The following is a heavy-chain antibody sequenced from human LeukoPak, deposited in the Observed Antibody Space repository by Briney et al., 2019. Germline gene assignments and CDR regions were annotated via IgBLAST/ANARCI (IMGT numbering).Heavy chain of an antibody. CDR1: GFTFSSYT. J-gene: IGHJ5*02. V-gene: IGHV3-74*01. Sequence: GGSLRLSCAASGFTFSSYTMSWVRQAPGKGLVWVSRINTDGTNTGYADSVKGRLTISRDNAKNTLYLQMNSLRAEDTAVYYCARDPDCDSTSCYIGPYNWFDPWGQGTLVTVSS. D-gene: IGHD2-2*02. CDR3: ARDPDCDSTSCYIGPYNWFDP. CDR2: INTDGTNT.